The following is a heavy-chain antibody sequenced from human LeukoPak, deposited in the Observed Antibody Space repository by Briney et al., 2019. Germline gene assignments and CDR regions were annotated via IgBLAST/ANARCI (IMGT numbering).Heavy chain of an antibody. J-gene: IGHJ4*02. CDR2: ISNSGSMI. CDR3: ARGPISGWSADY. D-gene: IGHD6-19*01. Sequence: WVRQAPXXXLEWVSYISNSGSMIYYADSVKGRLTLSRDNAKNSLYLQMNSLRDEDTAVYYCARGPISGWSADYWGQGTLVTVSS. V-gene: IGHV3-48*02.